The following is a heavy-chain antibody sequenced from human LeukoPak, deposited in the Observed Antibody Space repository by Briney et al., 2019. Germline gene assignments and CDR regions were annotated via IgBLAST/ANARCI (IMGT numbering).Heavy chain of an antibody. Sequence: GRSLRLSCAASGFTFSSYAMHWVRQAPGKGLEWMAVISYDGSNKYYADSVKGRFTISRDNYKNTLYLQMNSLRAEDTAVYYCARDYYDSSGYYPPGGPFDPWGQGTLVTVSS. CDR2: ISYDGSNK. D-gene: IGHD3-22*01. CDR3: ARDYYDSSGYYPPGGPFDP. V-gene: IGHV3-30*01. J-gene: IGHJ5*02. CDR1: GFTFSSYA.